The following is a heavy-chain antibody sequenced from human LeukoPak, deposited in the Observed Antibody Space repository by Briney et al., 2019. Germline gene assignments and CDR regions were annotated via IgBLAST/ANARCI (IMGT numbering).Heavy chain of an antibody. V-gene: IGHV5-51*01. CDR3: ARFVVVAVAGRRNYYFDY. D-gene: IGHD6-19*01. CDR1: GYRFTSYW. CDR2: IYPGDSDV. Sequence: GESLKISCKGSGYRFTSYWIGWVRQMPGKGLEWMGIIYPGDSDVRYSPSFQGQVTISADKSISTAYLHWSSLKASDTAMYYCARFVVVAVAGRRNYYFDYWGQGTLVTVSS. J-gene: IGHJ4*02.